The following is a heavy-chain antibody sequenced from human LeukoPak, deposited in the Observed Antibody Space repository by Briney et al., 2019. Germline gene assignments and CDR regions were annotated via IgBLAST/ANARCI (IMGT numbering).Heavy chain of an antibody. V-gene: IGHV3-7*03. CDR1: GFTFSSYW. D-gene: IGHD6-19*01. CDR3: AKRSAESSGYFDY. J-gene: IGHJ4*02. Sequence: GGSLRLSCAASGFTFSSYWMSWVRQAPGKGLEWVANIKQDGSEKYYVDSVKGRFTISRDNAKNSLYLQMNSLRAEDTAVYYCAKRSAESSGYFDYWGQGTRVTVSS. CDR2: IKQDGSEK.